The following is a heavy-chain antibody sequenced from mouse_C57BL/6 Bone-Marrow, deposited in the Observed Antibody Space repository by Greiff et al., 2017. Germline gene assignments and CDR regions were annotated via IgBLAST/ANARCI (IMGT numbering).Heavy chain of an antibody. CDR3: ARQGLYYYGSTAY. CDR2: ISSGGSYT. J-gene: IGHJ3*01. D-gene: IGHD1-1*01. Sequence: EVKLMESGGDLVKPGGSLKLSCAASGFTFSSYGLSWVRQTPDKRLEWVATISSGGSYTYYPDSVKGRFTISRDNAKNTLYLQMSSLKSEDTAMYYCARQGLYYYGSTAYWGQGTLVTVSA. CDR1: GFTFSSYG. V-gene: IGHV5-6*01.